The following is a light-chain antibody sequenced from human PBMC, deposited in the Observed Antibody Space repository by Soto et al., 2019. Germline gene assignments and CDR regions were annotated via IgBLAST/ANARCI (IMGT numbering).Light chain of an antibody. CDR1: QSVRSTF. V-gene: IGKV3-20*01. CDR2: GAS. Sequence: VLPQSPDTLPLSPGDRATLSCRASQSVRSTFLAWYKQKPGQAPRLLIDGASNRAAGIPERFSGGASGTEFTLTISRLEPADSAVYYCQQYHDSPMYTLGQGTNLQ. J-gene: IGKJ2*01. CDR3: QQYHDSPMYT.